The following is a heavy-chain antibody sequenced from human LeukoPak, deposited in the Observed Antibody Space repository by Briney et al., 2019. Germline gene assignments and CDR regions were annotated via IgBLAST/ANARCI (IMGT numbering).Heavy chain of an antibody. CDR2: IYPDDPDI. J-gene: IGHJ4*02. D-gene: IGHD6-13*01. CDR3: ARHYKQQLIDF. CDR1: GYSFTDFW. V-gene: IGHV5-51*01. Sequence: GESLKISCKGSGYSFTDFWIGWVRQMPGKGLEWMGIIYPDDPDIRHSPSFEGQVTISADKSISTAYLQWSSLKASDTAIYYCARHYKQQLIDFWGPGTLVTVSS.